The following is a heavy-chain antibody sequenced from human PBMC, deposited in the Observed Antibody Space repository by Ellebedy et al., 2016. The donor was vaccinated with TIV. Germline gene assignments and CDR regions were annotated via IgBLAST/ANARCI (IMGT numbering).Heavy chain of an antibody. J-gene: IGHJ4*02. V-gene: IGHV3-7*01. Sequence: PGGSLRLSCAVSGFTFSTSWMSWVRQAPGQGLEWVANMNGDGSERYYVDSVEGRFTISRDNTRNSLYLQMNSLRADDTAVYYCTKDGSGTMNFWGQGTLVTVSS. CDR2: MNGDGSER. CDR3: TKDGSGTMNF. D-gene: IGHD1-1*01. CDR1: GFTFSTSW.